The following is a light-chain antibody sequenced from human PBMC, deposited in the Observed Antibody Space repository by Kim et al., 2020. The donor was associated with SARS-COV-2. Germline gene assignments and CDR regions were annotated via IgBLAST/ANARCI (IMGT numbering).Light chain of an antibody. Sequence: GQSVTISCTGTSSDVGGYNYVSWYQQHPGKAPKLMIYEVSKRPSGVPDRFSGSKSGNKASLTVSGLQAEDEADYYCSSYAGSNNFVFGTGTKVTVL. V-gene: IGLV2-8*01. CDR3: SSYAGSNNFV. J-gene: IGLJ1*01. CDR2: EVS. CDR1: SSDVGGYNY.